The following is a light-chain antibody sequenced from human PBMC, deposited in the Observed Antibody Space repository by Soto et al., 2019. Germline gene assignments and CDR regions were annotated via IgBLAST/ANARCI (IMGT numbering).Light chain of an antibody. CDR1: SSDVGGYNF. CDR3: STYTTSSTLV. V-gene: IGLV2-14*03. Sequence: QSVLTQPASVFGSPGQSITISCTGTSSDVGGYNFVSWYQQHPGKAPKLMICEVSSRPSGVSNRFSGSKSGNTASLTISGLHPEDEAPYSCSTYTTSSTLVFGNGTKVTV. CDR2: EVS. J-gene: IGLJ1*01.